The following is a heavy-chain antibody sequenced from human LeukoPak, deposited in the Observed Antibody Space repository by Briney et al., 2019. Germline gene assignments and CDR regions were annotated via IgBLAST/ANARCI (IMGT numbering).Heavy chain of an antibody. CDR2: ISGSGGST. V-gene: IGHV3-23*01. D-gene: IGHD3-10*01. CDR3: AKDPPYYGSGSPIDY. J-gene: IGHJ4*02. CDR1: RFRFSRYV. Sequence: GRSLRLSCAASRFRFSRYVMHWVRQAPGKGLEWVSAISGSGGSTYYADSVKGRFTISRDNSKNTLYLQMNSLRAEDTAVYYCAKDPPYYGSGSPIDYWGQGTLVTVSS.